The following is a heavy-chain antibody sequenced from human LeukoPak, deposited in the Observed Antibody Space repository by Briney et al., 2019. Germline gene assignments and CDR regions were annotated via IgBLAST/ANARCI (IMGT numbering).Heavy chain of an antibody. D-gene: IGHD4-17*01. CDR2: ISGSGGST. CDR3: AKSSSTVTTLNYFDY. V-gene: IGHV3-23*01. Sequence: GSLILSCAASGFTFSIYGMTWVRQAPGKGLEWVSGISGSGGSTYYADSVKGRFTISRDNSKNTLYLQMNSLRAEDTAVYSCAKSSSTVTTLNYFDYWGQGTLVTVSS. CDR1: GFTFSIYG. J-gene: IGHJ4*02.